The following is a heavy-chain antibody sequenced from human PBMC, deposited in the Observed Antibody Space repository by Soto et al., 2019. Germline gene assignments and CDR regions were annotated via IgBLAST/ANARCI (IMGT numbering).Heavy chain of an antibody. V-gene: IGHV3-11*06. CDR1: GITFLDYY. CDR2: ISSTSRYI. CDR3: ASLSGGRSDY. J-gene: IGHJ4*02. D-gene: IGHD2-15*01. Sequence: GGSLRLSCAGSGITFLDYYMTWIRQAPGKGLEWVSHISSTSRYINYADSVKGRFTISRDNAKNSLYLQMNRLRADDTAVYYCASLSGGRSDYWGQGALVTVSS.